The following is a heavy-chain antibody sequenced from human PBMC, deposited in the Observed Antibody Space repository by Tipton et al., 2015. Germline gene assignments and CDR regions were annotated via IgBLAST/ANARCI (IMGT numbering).Heavy chain of an antibody. D-gene: IGHD2-21*01. J-gene: IGHJ4*02. CDR3: ATGGDIYAD. CDR1: GFTFRSSA. CDR2: ISSGGKT. V-gene: IGHV3-53*01. Sequence: SLRLSCAASGFTFRSSAMTWVRLTPGKGLEWVSLISSGGKTYYADSVKGRFTISRDNSKNTVYLQMNGLRAEDTAVYYCATGGDIYADWGQGTLVTVSS.